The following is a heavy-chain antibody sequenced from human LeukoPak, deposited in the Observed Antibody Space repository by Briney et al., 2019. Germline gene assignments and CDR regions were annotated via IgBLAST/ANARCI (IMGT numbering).Heavy chain of an antibody. CDR3: ARDANYGGNS. D-gene: IGHD4-23*01. Sequence: ASVKVSCKTSGGTFSSYAISWVRQAPGQGLEWMGGIIPIFGTANYAQKFQGRVTITADESTSTAYMELSSLRSEDTAVYYCARDANYGGNSWGQGTLVTVSS. J-gene: IGHJ4*02. CDR1: GGTFSSYA. V-gene: IGHV1-69*13. CDR2: IIPIFGTA.